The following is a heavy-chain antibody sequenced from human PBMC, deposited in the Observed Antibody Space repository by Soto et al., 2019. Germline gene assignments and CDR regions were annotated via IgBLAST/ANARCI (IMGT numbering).Heavy chain of an antibody. D-gene: IGHD3-3*01. Sequence: PGGSLRLSCAASGFTFSSYAMLWFRQAPGKGLECVSVISGSDTKTYYADSVKARFTISRDNSKNTLFLQMNSLRAEDTAVYFCGKFDFWTTYSDYWGQGTLVTVSS. CDR2: ISGSDTKT. CDR3: GKFDFWTTYSDY. V-gene: IGHV3-23*01. J-gene: IGHJ4*02. CDR1: GFTFSSYA.